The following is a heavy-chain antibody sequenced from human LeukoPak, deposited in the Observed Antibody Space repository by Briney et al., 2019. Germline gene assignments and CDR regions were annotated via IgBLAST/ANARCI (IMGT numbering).Heavy chain of an antibody. CDR3: AALLVVPAPKMNEDAFDI. Sequence: ASVKVSCKASGYTFTGYYMHWVRQAPGQGLEWMGRINPNSGGTNYAQKFQGRVTMARDTSISTAYMELSRLRSDDTAVYYCAALLVVPAPKMNEDAFDIWGKGKMVTVSS. J-gene: IGHJ3*02. CDR1: GYTFTGYY. CDR2: INPNSGGT. D-gene: IGHD2-2*01. V-gene: IGHV1-2*06.